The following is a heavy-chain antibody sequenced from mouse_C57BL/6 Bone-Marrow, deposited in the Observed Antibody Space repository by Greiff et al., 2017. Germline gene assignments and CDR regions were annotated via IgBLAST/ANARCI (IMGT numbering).Heavy chain of an antibody. CDR2: IYPGDGDT. Sequence: QVQLKESGPELVKPGASVKISCKASGYAFSSSWMNWVKQRPGKGLEWIGRIYPGDGDTNYNGKFKGKATLTADKSSSTAYMQLSSLTSEAAAVYFCAGVVAHWGQGTLVTVSA. J-gene: IGHJ3*01. V-gene: IGHV1-82*01. D-gene: IGHD1-1*01. CDR1: GYAFSSSW. CDR3: AGVVAH.